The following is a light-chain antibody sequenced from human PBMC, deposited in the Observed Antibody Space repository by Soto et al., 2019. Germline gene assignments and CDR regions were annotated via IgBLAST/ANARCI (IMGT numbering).Light chain of an antibody. Sequence: EIVLTQSPGTLSLSPGERATLSCRASQGVSSSYLAWYQHKPGQLPRFLIYGASRRATGIPERFVGSGFGTDFTLPIGRLGLEDFPVNYVQHNVNSPTTLGKGRRLEF. J-gene: IGKJ5*01. V-gene: IGKV3-20*01. CDR2: GAS. CDR3: QHNVNSPTT. CDR1: QGVSSSY.